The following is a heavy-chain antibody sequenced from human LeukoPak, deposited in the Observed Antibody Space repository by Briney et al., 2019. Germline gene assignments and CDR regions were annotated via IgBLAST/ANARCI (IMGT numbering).Heavy chain of an antibody. CDR3: AREEQRTYNFWSGSYRTSYYYYMDV. CDR2: IKQDGREK. D-gene: IGHD3-3*01. V-gene: IGHV3-7*01. Sequence: PGGSLRLSCAASGFTFSTYYMSWVRQAPGKGLEWVANIKQDGREKYYVDSVKGRFTISRDNAKNSLYLQMNSLRAEDTAVYYCAREEQRTYNFWSGSYRTSYYYYMDVWGKGTTVTVSS. J-gene: IGHJ6*03. CDR1: GFTFSTYY.